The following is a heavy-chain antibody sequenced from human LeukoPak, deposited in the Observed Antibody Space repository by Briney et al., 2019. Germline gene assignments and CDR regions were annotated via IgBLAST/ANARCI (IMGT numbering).Heavy chain of an antibody. Sequence: GRSLRLSCVASGFTFSSYEMNWVRQAPGKGLEWVSYISSSGSTIYYADSVKGRFTISRDNAKNSLYLQMNSLRAEDTAVYYCARDTSYYGMDVWGQGTTVTVSS. CDR1: GFTFSSYE. J-gene: IGHJ6*02. D-gene: IGHD1-1*01. V-gene: IGHV3-48*03. CDR3: ARDTSYYGMDV. CDR2: ISSSGSTI.